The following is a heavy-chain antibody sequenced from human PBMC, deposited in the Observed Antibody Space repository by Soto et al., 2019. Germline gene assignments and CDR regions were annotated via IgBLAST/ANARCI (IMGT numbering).Heavy chain of an antibody. V-gene: IGHV3-30*18. CDR3: AKDGTAAAWRDYYYGMDV. Sequence: QVQLVESGGGVVQPGRSLRLSCAASGFTFSSYGMHWVRQAPGKGLEWGAVISYDGSNKYYADSVKGRFTISRDNSKNTLYLQMNSLRAEDTAVYYCAKDGTAAAWRDYYYGMDVWGQGTTVTVSS. D-gene: IGHD6-13*01. CDR1: GFTFSSYG. J-gene: IGHJ6*02. CDR2: ISYDGSNK.